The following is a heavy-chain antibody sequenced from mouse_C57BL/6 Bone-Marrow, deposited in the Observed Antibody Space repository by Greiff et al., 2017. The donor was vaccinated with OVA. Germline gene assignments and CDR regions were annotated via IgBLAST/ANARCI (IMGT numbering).Heavy chain of an antibody. CDR2: INPSTGGT. J-gene: IGHJ2*01. CDR1: GYSFTGYY. Sequence: EVQLQESGPELVKPGASAKISCKASGYSFTGYYMNWVKQSPEKSLEWIGEINPSTGGTTYNQKFKAKATLTVDKSSSTAYMQLKSLTSEDSAVYYCARRGLPYYFDYWGQGTTLTVSS. D-gene: IGHD3-1*01. V-gene: IGHV1-42*01. CDR3: ARRGLPYYFDY.